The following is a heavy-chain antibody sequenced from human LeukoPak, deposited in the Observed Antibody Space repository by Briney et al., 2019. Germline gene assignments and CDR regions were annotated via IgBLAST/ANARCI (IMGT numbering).Heavy chain of an antibody. V-gene: IGHV3-48*03. Sequence: GGSLRLSCVASGFTFSSYEMNWVRQAPGKGLEWLSYIGSSDSTTHYADSVKGRFTISRDNAKNSLFLQMNSLRAEDTAVYYCARDGSGRVPEMSAPDYWGQGTLVTVSS. J-gene: IGHJ4*02. CDR3: ARDGSGRVPEMSAPDY. CDR1: GFTFSSYE. D-gene: IGHD3-10*01. CDR2: IGSSDSTT.